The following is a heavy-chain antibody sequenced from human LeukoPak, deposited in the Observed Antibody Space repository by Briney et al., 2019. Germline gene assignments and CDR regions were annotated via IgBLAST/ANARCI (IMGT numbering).Heavy chain of an antibody. J-gene: IGHJ4*02. CDR1: GYTFTGYY. Sequence: SVKVSCKASGYTFTGYYMHWVRQAPGQGLEWMGWINPNSGGTNYAQKFQGRVTMTRDTSISTAYMELSRLRSDDTAVYYCARGGTKYSSSSSFDYWGQGTLVTVSS. CDR3: ARGGTKYSSSSSFDY. D-gene: IGHD6-6*01. CDR2: INPNSGGT. V-gene: IGHV1-2*02.